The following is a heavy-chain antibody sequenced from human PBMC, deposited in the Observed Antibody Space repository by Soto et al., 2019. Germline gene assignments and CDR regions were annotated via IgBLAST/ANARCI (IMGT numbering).Heavy chain of an antibody. CDR2: ISGSGGST. J-gene: IGHJ5*02. CDR3: AKDGSGRTYNINWFDP. V-gene: IGHV3-23*01. CDR1: GFTFSSYA. Sequence: GGSLRLSCAASGFTFSSYAMSWVRQAPGKGLEWVSAISGSGGSTYYADSVKGRFTISRDNSKNTLYLQMNSLRAEDTAVYYCAKDGSGRTYNINWFDPWGQGTLVTVSS. D-gene: IGHD3-10*01.